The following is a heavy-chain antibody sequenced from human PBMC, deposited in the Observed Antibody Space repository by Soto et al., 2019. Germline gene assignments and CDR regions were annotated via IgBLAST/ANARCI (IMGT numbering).Heavy chain of an antibody. D-gene: IGHD2-21*01. V-gene: IGHV4-38-2*02. Sequence: SETLSLTCSVSGYSISLGYYWGWIRQPPGKGLEWVGSIYHSGNTYYNPSLKSRVSISLDTSKNHFSLELTSVTAADTAVYYCWRVKLAGGGGVDYWGPRTLSAVSS. CDR2: IYHSGNT. CDR1: GYSISLGYY. J-gene: IGHJ4*02. CDR3: WRVKLAGGGGVDY.